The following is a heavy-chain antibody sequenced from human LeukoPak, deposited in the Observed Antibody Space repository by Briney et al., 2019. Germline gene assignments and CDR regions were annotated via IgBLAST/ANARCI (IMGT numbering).Heavy chain of an antibody. V-gene: IGHV1-69*05. Sequence: GASVKVSCKASGGTFSSYAISWVRQAPEQGLEWMGGIIPIFGTANYAQKFQGRVTITTDESTSTAYMELSSLRSEDTAVYYCARADRSYANWFDPWGQGTLVTVSS. CDR3: ARADRSYANWFDP. CDR1: GGTFSSYA. CDR2: IIPIFGTA. J-gene: IGHJ5*02. D-gene: IGHD4-17*01.